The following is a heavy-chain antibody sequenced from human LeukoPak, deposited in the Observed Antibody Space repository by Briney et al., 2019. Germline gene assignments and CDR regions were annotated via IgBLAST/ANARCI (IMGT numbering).Heavy chain of an antibody. J-gene: IGHJ6*03. CDR1: GGSISSNN. Sequence: SETLSLTCTVSGGSISSNNWCWIRHPPRQGLGRMGYIYYSCSTNYNPSLTSRVTISVATSKTKIPLKLSSVTAADTAVYYWARETCQKGAHYMDVWGKGTTVTISS. V-gene: IGHV4-59*01. D-gene: IGHD3-16*01. CDR3: ARETCQKGAHYMDV. CDR2: IYYSCST.